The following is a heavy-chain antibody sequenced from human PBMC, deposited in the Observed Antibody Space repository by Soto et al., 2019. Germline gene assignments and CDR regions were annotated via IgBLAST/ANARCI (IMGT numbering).Heavy chain of an antibody. CDR1: GGSISSGGYY. V-gene: IGHV4-31*03. CDR3: AREDRNYYDSSGYYH. CDR2: IHYSGST. D-gene: IGHD3-22*01. J-gene: IGHJ5*02. Sequence: KASETLSLTCTVSGGSISSGGYYWSWIRQHPWKGLEWIGYIHYSGSTYYNPSLKSRVTISVDTSKNQFSLNLSSVTAADTAVYYCAREDRNYYDSSGYYHWGQGXLVTVSS.